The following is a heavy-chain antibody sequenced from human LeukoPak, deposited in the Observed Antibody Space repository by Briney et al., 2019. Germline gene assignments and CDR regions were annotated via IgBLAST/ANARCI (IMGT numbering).Heavy chain of an antibody. D-gene: IGHD3-10*01. CDR3: AKPPAMVRGVGEFDP. Sequence: GGSLRLSCAASGFTFSSYAMSWVRQAPGKGLEWVSAISGSGGSTYYADSVKGRFTISRDNSKNTLYLQMNSLRAEDTAVYYCAKPPAMVRGVGEFDPRGQGTLVTVSS. J-gene: IGHJ5*02. CDR1: GFTFSSYA. CDR2: ISGSGGST. V-gene: IGHV3-23*01.